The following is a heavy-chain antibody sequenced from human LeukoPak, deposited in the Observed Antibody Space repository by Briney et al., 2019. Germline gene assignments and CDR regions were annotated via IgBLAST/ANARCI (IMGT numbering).Heavy chain of an antibody. D-gene: IGHD3-9*01. J-gene: IGHJ4*02. CDR2: ISGSGGST. V-gene: IGHV3-23*01. CDR1: GFTFSSYA. Sequence: GGSLRLSCAASGFTFSSYAMSWVRQAPGKGLEWVSAISGSGGSTYYADSVKRRFTISRDNSKNTLYLQMNSLRAEDTAVYYCAKVRYPVLRYFDWLSSYFDYWGQGTLVTASS. CDR3: AKVRYPVLRYFDWLSSYFDY.